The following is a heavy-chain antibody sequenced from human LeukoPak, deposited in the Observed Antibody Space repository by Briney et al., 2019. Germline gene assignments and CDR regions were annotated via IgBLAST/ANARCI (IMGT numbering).Heavy chain of an antibody. CDR1: GGSISSGGYY. CDR3: ARGAMIVGKAFDI. CDR2: IYYSGST. D-gene: IGHD3-22*01. V-gene: IGHV4-31*03. Sequence: SETLSLTCTVSGGSISSGGYYWSWIRQHPGKGLEWIGYIYYSGSTYYNPSLKSRVTISVDTSKNQFSLKLSSVTAADTAVYYCARGAMIVGKAFDIWGQGTMVTVSS. J-gene: IGHJ3*02.